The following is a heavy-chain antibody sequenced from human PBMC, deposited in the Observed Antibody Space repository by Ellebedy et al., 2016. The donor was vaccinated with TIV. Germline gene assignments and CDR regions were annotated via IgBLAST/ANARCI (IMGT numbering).Heavy chain of an antibody. Sequence: GESLKISCAASGFTLSNYGMNWVRQAPGRGLEWLAYITSSSSVIYYADSVKGRFTISRDNAKNSLFLQMNTLRAEDTAVYYCARDLPYYYYYMDVWGKGTTVTVSS. V-gene: IGHV3-48*01. CDR1: GFTLSNYG. J-gene: IGHJ6*03. CDR2: ITSSSSVI. CDR3: ARDLPYYYYYMDV.